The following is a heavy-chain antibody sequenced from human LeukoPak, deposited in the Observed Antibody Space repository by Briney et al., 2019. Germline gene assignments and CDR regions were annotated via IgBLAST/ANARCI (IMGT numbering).Heavy chain of an antibody. CDR1: GYTFTSYY. CDR2: IKPSGGST. V-gene: IGHV1-46*01. D-gene: IGHD1-1*01. Sequence: ASVTVSCKASGYTFTSYYMHWVRQAPGQGLEWMGIIKPSGGSTSYAQKFQGRVTMTRDTSTSTVYMELSSLRSEDTAVYYCARNRYSGDYFDYWGQGTLVTVSS. CDR3: ARNRYSGDYFDY. J-gene: IGHJ4*02.